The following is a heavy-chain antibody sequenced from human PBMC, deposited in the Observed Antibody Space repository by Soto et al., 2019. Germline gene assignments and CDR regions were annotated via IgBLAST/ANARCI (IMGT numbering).Heavy chain of an antibody. Sequence: EVQLVESGGGLVKPGGSLRLSCAASGFTFSNAWMSWVRQAPGKGLEWMGRIYSKTDGGKTDYAAPVKGRFTISRDDSVNALYLDMSSLKTEDTAVYYCTSAPHSGGWYAFHIWGQGTMVTVSS. CDR1: GFTFSNAW. J-gene: IGHJ3*02. CDR2: IYSKTDGGKT. D-gene: IGHD6-19*01. V-gene: IGHV3-15*01. CDR3: TSAPHSGGWYAFHI.